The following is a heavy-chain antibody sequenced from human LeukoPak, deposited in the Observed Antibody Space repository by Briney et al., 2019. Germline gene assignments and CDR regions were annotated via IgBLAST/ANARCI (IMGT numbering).Heavy chain of an antibody. CDR2: INPNSGGT. J-gene: IGHJ6*04. V-gene: IGHV1-2*02. CDR1: GYTFTSYY. Sequence: GASVKVSCKASGYTFTSYYMHWVRQAPGQGLEWMGWINPNSGGTNYAQKFQGRVTMTRDTSISTAYMELSRLRSDDTAVYYCARIGLWFGEPLSRMDVWGKGTTVTVSS. CDR3: ARIGLWFGEPLSRMDV. D-gene: IGHD3-10*01.